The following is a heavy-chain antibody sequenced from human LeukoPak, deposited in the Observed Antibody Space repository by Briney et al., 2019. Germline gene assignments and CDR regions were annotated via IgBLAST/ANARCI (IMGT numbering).Heavy chain of an antibody. CDR1: GYTFTSYD. Sequence: ASVKVSCKASGYTFTSYDIKWVRQATGQGLEWMGWMNPNSGNTGYAQKFQGRVTITRNTSISTAYMELSSLRSEDTAVYYCARGNVDTAMVDDFDYWGQGTLVTVSS. CDR3: ARGNVDTAMVDDFDY. D-gene: IGHD5-18*01. CDR2: MNPNSGNT. V-gene: IGHV1-8*03. J-gene: IGHJ4*02.